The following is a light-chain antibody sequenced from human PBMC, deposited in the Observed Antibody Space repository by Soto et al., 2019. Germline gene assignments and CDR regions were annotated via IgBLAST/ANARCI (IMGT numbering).Light chain of an antibody. CDR1: QSVSCSY. V-gene: IGKV3-20*01. CDR3: QQYGSSPLS. J-gene: IGKJ4*01. CDR2: GAS. Sequence: EIVLTQSPGTLSLSPGERATLTCRASQSVSCSYLAWYQQKPGQAPRLLIYGASIRATGIPDRFSGSGSGTDFTLTISRLEPEDIAVYYCQQYGSSPLSFGGGTKVEIK.